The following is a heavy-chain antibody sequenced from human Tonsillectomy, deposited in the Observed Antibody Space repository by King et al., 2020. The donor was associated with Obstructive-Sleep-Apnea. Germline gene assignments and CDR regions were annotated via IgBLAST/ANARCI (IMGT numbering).Heavy chain of an antibody. CDR1: GFTFSSYG. D-gene: IGHD4-17*01. CDR2: IRYDGSNK. V-gene: IGHV3-30*02. J-gene: IGHJ4*02. CDR3: AKDRATVTTYFDY. Sequence: QVQLVQSGGGVVQPGRSLRLSCAASGFTFSSYGMHWVRQAPGKGLEWVAFIRYDGSNKYYADSVKGRFTISRDNSKNTLYLQMNSLRAEDTAVYYCAKDRATVTTYFDYWGQGTLVTVSS.